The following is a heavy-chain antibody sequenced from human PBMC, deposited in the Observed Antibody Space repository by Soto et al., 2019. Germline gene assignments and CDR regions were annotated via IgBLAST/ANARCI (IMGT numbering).Heavy chain of an antibody. Sequence: GGSPKLSCATPWFPFHSHCLERVPQAPSQGVEWGAVISYDGSNKYYADSVKGRFTISRDNSKNTLYLQMNSLRAEDTAVYYCAKDLIGGDCSGGSCYRGLGYYYMDVWGKGTTVTVSS. CDR1: WFPFHSHC. CDR2: ISYDGSNK. CDR3: AKDLIGGDCSGGSCYRGLGYYYMDV. J-gene: IGHJ6*03. V-gene: IGHV3-30*18. D-gene: IGHD2-15*01.